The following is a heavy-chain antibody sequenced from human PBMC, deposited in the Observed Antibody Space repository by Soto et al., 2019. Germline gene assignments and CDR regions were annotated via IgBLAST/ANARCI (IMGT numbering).Heavy chain of an antibody. CDR2: IYPGDSDT. J-gene: IGHJ2*01. CDR3: ARRSDWHFDL. V-gene: IGHV5-51*03. CDR1: GYSFTNYW. Sequence: EMLLVQSGAEVKKPGESLKISCQGSGYSFTNYWIGWVRQMPGKGLEWMGVIYPGDSDTKYSPSFQGHVTISVDKSISTAYLQWNSLEASDTAIFYCARRSDWHFDLWGRGTLVTVSS.